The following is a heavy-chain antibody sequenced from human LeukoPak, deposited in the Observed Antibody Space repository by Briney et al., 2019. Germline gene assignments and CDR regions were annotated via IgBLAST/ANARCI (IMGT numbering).Heavy chain of an antibody. D-gene: IGHD6-13*01. CDR1: GGSMSSYY. J-gene: IGHJ5*02. Sequence: PSETLSLTCTVSGGSMSSYYWSWIRQPAGKGLEWIGRIYTSGSTNYNPSLKSRVTMSVDTSKNQFSLKLSSVTAADTAVYFCARAYSSSWYFNWFDPWGQGTLVTVSS. CDR3: ARAYSSSWYFNWFDP. V-gene: IGHV4-4*07. CDR2: IYTSGST.